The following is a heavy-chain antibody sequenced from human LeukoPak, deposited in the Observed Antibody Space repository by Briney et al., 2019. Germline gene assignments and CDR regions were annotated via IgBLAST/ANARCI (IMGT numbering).Heavy chain of an antibody. CDR2: IYPGDSDT. CDR1: GYSFTSYW. V-gene: IGHV5-51*01. D-gene: IGHD3-3*01. Sequence: GESLKISCKGSGYSFTSYWIGWVRQMPGKGLEWMGIIYPGDSDTRYSPSFQGQVTISADKSISTAYLQWSSLKASDIAMYYCGRRRAADDDFWSGYYNDYYYMDVWGKGTTVTVSS. CDR3: GRRRAADDDFWSGYYNDYYYMDV. J-gene: IGHJ6*03.